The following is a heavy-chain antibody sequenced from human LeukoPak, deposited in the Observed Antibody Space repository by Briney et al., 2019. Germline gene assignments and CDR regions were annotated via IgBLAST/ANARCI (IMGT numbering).Heavy chain of an antibody. J-gene: IGHJ3*02. D-gene: IGHD1-26*01. CDR2: IYYSGST. CDR1: GGSISSGDYY. V-gene: IGHV4-30-4*01. CDR3: ARQTWEDDAFDI. Sequence: SETLSLTCTVSGGSISSGDYYWSWIRQPPGKGLEWIGYIYYSGSTYYNPSLKSRVTISVDTSKNQFSLKLSSVTAADTAVYYCARQTWEDDAFDIWGQGTMVTVSS.